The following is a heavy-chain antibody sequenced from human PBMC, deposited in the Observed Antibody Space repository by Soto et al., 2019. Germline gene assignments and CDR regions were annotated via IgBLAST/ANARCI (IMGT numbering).Heavy chain of an antibody. V-gene: IGHV3-53*01. J-gene: IGHJ1*01. CDR3: ARDRVESGYPEYFQH. CDR1: GFTVSSNY. D-gene: IGHD3-22*01. Sequence: EVQLVESGGGLIQPGGSLRLSCAASGFTVSSNYRSWVRQAPGKGLEWVSVIYSGGSTYYADSVKGRFTISRDNSKNTLYLQMNSLRAEDTAVYYCARDRVESGYPEYFQHWGQGNLVTVSS. CDR2: IYSGGST.